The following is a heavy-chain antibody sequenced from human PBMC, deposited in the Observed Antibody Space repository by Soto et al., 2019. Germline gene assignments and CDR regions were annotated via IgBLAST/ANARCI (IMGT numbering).Heavy chain of an antibody. D-gene: IGHD3-22*01. CDR3: ARGGNYDSSGFIDY. V-gene: IGHV1-18*01. CDR2: ISAYNGNR. J-gene: IGHJ4*02. CDR1: GYTFTSYG. Sequence: VASVKVSCKASGYTFTSYGISWVRQAPGQGLEWMGWISAYNGNRNYAQKLQGRVTMTTDTSTSTAYMELRSLRSDDTAVYYCARGGNYDSSGFIDYWGQGTLVTVSS.